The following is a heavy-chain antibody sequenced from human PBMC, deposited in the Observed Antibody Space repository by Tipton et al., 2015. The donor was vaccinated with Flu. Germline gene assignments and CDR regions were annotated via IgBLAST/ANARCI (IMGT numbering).Heavy chain of an antibody. D-gene: IGHD5-18*01. J-gene: IGHJ6*02. Sequence: SLRLSCAASGFIFSTYGMHWVRQAPGKGLEWVAVIWYDGSNKYYADSVKGRFTISRDNSKNTVYLQMNSLGAEDTAVYYCAKEGADTAMVRGYYYGMDVWGQGTTVTVSS. V-gene: IGHV3-33*06. CDR1: GFIFSTYG. CDR3: AKEGADTAMVRGYYYGMDV. CDR2: IWYDGSNK.